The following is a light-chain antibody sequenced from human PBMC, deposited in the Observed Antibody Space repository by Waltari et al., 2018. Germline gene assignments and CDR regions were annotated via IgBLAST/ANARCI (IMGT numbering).Light chain of an antibody. Sequence: SYVLTQPPSVSVAPGETARITCGGNNIGTKSVHWYRQKPGQAPVLFISYDSDRPSGIPERLSGSNSGDTATLTISRVEAGDEADYYCQVGDANNEPGLFGTGTEVTV. CDR1: NIGTKS. CDR3: QVGDANNEPGL. V-gene: IGLV3-21*01. CDR2: YDS. J-gene: IGLJ1*01.